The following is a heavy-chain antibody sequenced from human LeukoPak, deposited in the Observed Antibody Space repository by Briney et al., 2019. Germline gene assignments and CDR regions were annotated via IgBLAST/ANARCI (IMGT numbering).Heavy chain of an antibody. D-gene: IGHD3-16*01. CDR1: GFTFSDYY. V-gene: IGHV3-11*06. CDR3: AGGIGGDWSHAY. J-gene: IGHJ4*02. Sequence: GGSLRLSCAASGFTFSDYYMTWIRQAPGKGLEWVSYLSSSGRYTKYAYSVKGRFTISRDNAKNSLVLQMNSLRAEDTAVYYCAGGIGGDWSHAYWGQGILVTGSS. CDR2: LSSSGRYT.